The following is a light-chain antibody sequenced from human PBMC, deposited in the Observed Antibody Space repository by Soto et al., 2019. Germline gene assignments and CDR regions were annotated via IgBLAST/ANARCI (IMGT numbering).Light chain of an antibody. Sequence: EIVLTQSPATLSLSPGERATLSCRASQSVSSYLAWYQQKPGQAPRLLIYDASNRATGILARFSGSGSGTEFTLTISSLEPEDFAVYYCQQRSNWPPLTFGGGTKVEIK. V-gene: IGKV3-11*01. CDR3: QQRSNWPPLT. CDR2: DAS. CDR1: QSVSSY. J-gene: IGKJ4*01.